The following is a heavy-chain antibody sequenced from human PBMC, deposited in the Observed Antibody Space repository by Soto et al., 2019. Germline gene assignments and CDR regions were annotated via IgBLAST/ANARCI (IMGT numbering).Heavy chain of an antibody. CDR1: GYSFSTYW. CDR3: AKAIGYCSSTTCYFYTMDV. D-gene: IGHD2-2*01. V-gene: IGHV5-51*01. J-gene: IGHJ6*02. Sequence: GESLKISCKGSGYSFSTYWIGWVRQMPGKGLEWMGIIYPGDSETRYTPSFQGQVTISADKSISTAYLQWSSLKASDTAMYYCAKAIGYCSSTTCYFYTMDVWGQGTTVTVSS. CDR2: IYPGDSET.